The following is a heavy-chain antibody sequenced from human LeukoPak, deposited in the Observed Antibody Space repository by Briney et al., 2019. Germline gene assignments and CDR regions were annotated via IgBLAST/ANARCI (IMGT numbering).Heavy chain of an antibody. CDR2: IYYSGST. CDR1: GGSISSHY. Sequence: SETLSLTCPVSGGSISSHYWSWIRQPPGKGLEWIGYIYYSGSTNFNPSLKGRVTISVDTSKNQFSLKLSSVTAADTAVYYCARYSGSYCSSTSCYRPLYYYYYYMDVWGKGTTVTVSS. D-gene: IGHD2-2*02. CDR3: ARYSGSYCSSTSCYRPLYYYYYYMDV. J-gene: IGHJ6*03. V-gene: IGHV4-59*11.